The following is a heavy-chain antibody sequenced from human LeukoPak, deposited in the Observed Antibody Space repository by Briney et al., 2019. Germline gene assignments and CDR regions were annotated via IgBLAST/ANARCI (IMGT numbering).Heavy chain of an antibody. J-gene: IGHJ4*02. Sequence: PGGSLRLSCAASGFTFSSYAMSWVRQAPGKGLEWVSAISGSGSTYYPDSVTGRFTISRDNSENTLYLQMSGLRAEDTAIYYCAKGTGDTAYYFDFWGQGVLVTVSS. CDR2: ISGSGST. D-gene: IGHD7-27*01. CDR1: GFTFSSYA. CDR3: AKGTGDTAYYFDF. V-gene: IGHV3-23*01.